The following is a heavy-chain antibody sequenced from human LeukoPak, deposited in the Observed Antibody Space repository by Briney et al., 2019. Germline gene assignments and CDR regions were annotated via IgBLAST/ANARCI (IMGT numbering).Heavy chain of an antibody. CDR1: GFTVSSNY. V-gene: IGHV3-53*04. CDR2: IYSGGST. Sequence: PGGSLRLSCAASGFTVSSNYMSWVRQAPGRGLEWVSVIYSGGSTYYADSVKGRFTISRHNSKTTPYLKMNSLRAEDTAVYYCARATYSSGYYYGLYFDYWGQGTLVTVSS. D-gene: IGHD3-22*01. CDR3: ARATYSSGYYYGLYFDY. J-gene: IGHJ4*02.